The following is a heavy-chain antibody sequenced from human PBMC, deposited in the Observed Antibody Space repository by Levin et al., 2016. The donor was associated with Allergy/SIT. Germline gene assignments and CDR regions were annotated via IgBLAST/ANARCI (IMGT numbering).Heavy chain of an antibody. Sequence: SETLSLTCAVSGGSISSGGYSWSWIRQPPGKGLEWIGYIYHSGSTYYNPSLKSRVTISVDTSKNQFSLKLSSVTAADTAVYYCARAHIAVIPAADRVYYYGMDVWGQGTTVTVSS. V-gene: IGHV4-30-2*01. J-gene: IGHJ6*02. CDR1: GGSISSGGYS. D-gene: IGHD2-2*01. CDR2: IYHSGST. CDR3: ARAHIAVIPAADRVYYYGMDV.